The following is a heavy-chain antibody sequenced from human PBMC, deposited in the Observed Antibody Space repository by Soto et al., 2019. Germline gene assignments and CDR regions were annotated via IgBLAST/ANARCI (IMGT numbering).Heavy chain of an antibody. CDR3: AHRLSIAVAGTWGY. D-gene: IGHD6-19*01. J-gene: IGHJ4*02. CDR1: GFSLSTSGVG. V-gene: IGHV2-5*02. CDR2: SYWDDDK. Sequence: QITLKESGPTLVKPTQTLTLTCTFSGFSLSTSGVGVGWIRQPPGKALEWLALSYWDDDKRYSPSLKSRLTITKDTSKNQVVLTMTNMDPVDTATYYCAHRLSIAVAGTWGYWGQGNLVTVSS.